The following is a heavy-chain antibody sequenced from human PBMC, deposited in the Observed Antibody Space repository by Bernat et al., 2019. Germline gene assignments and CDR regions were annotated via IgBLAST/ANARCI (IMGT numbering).Heavy chain of an antibody. CDR1: GFTFGDYA. J-gene: IGHJ3*02. V-gene: IGHV3-49*05. Sequence: EVQLVESGGGLVKPGRSLRLSCTASGFTFGDYAMSWFRQAPGKGLEWVGFIRSKAYGGTTEYAASVKGRLTISRDDSKSIAYLQMNSLKTEDTAVYYCTRDLRDRTARPYDAFDIWGQGTMVTVSS. D-gene: IGHD6-6*01. CDR3: TRDLRDRTARPYDAFDI. CDR2: IRSKAYGGTT.